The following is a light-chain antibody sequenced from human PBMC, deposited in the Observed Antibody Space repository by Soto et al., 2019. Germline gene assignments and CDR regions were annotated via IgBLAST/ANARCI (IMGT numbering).Light chain of an antibody. CDR3: SSYTSSGTYV. CDR2: DVS. V-gene: IGLV2-14*03. CDR1: SNDVGHDNY. J-gene: IGLJ1*01. Sequence: QSVLTQPASVSGSPGQSITISCTGTSNDVGHDNYVSWYQQFPGKVPKLIFYDVSNRPSGVSNRFSGSKSGNTASLTISGLQADDEADYYCSSYTSSGTYVFGNGNKVTVL.